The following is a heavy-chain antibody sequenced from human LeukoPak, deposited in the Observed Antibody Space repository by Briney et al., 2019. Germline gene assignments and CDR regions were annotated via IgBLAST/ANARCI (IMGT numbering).Heavy chain of an antibody. J-gene: IGHJ3*02. Sequence: PGGSLRLSCAASGFTFSSYWMTWVRQAPGKGLEWVSAISNSGGNTYYADSVKGRFTISRDNSKNTLYLQMNSLRAEDTAVYYCARVPTGTTALSAFDIWGQGTMVTVSS. CDR3: ARVPTGTTALSAFDI. D-gene: IGHD1-7*01. CDR1: GFTFSSYW. CDR2: ISNSGGNT. V-gene: IGHV3-23*01.